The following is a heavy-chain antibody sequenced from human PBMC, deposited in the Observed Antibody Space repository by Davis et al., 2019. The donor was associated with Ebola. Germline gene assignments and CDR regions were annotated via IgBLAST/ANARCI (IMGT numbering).Heavy chain of an antibody. D-gene: IGHD4-11*01. CDR3: ARDSDDYSFDY. Sequence: GESLKISCAASGFTFSSYGMHWVRQAPGRGLEWVSSISGNGGSTYSADSVKGRFIISRDNSKNTLYLQMNSLRPEDTAVYYCARDSDDYSFDYWGQGTLVTVSS. CDR1: GFTFSSYG. J-gene: IGHJ4*02. V-gene: IGHV3-NL1*01. CDR2: ISGNGGST.